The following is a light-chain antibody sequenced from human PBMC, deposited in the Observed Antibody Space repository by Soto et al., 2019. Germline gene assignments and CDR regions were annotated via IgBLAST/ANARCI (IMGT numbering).Light chain of an antibody. CDR1: QNISRS. Sequence: IVMTQSPATLSVSPGERVTLSCRASQNISRSLAWYQQKPGQPPRLLIYNSYTRATGIAARFSGSGSGTDFTLTISSLQVEDSAVYFCQQYENWPPVTFGGGTKVEIK. CDR2: NSY. CDR3: QQYENWPPVT. V-gene: IGKV3-15*01. J-gene: IGKJ4*01.